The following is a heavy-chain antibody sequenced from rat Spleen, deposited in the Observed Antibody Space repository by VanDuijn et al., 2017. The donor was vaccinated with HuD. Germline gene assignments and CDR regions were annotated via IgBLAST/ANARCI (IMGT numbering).Heavy chain of an antibody. Sequence: VQLVESGGGLVQPGRSLKLSCLASGFTFNNHWMTWIRQAPGKGLEWVASIINSGGSSYYLDSVKGRFTVSRDNSKSTLYLQVDSLRSEDTATYYCARQDTSGYSNWFAYWGQGTLVTVSS. D-gene: IGHD4-3*01. CDR1: GFTFNNHW. V-gene: IGHV5-31*01. J-gene: IGHJ3*01. CDR2: IINSGGSS. CDR3: ARQDTSGYSNWFAY.